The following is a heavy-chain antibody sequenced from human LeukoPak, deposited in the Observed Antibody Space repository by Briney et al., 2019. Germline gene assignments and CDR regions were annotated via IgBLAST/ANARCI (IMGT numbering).Heavy chain of an antibody. CDR2: INHSGST. Sequence: SETLSLTCAVSGGSFSDSYWSWIRQPPGKGLEWIGGINHSGSTNYNPSLKSRVTISVDTSKNQFSLKLSSVTAADTAVYYCARHRRSSSWYGHWFDPWGQGTLVTVSS. D-gene: IGHD6-13*01. CDR3: ARHRRSSSWYGHWFDP. CDR1: GGSFSDSY. J-gene: IGHJ5*02. V-gene: IGHV4-34*01.